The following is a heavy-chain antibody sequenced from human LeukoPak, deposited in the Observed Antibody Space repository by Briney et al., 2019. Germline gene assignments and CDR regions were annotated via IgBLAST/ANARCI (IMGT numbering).Heavy chain of an antibody. CDR1: GFTFSSYA. D-gene: IGHD3-3*01. CDR2: ISGSGGSI. Sequence: PGGSLRLSCAASGFTFSSYAMSWVRQAPGKGLEWVSAISGSGGSIYYADSVKGRFTISRDNSKNTLYLQMNSLRAEDTAVYYCANDFWSGYYQYWGQGTLVTVSS. CDR3: ANDFWSGYYQY. J-gene: IGHJ4*02. V-gene: IGHV3-23*01.